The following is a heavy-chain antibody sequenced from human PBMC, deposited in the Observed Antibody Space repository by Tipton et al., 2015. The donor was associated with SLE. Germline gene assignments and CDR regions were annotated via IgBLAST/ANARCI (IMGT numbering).Heavy chain of an antibody. D-gene: IGHD3-3*01. CDR2: IYHSGST. CDR1: GYSISSGYY. V-gene: IGHV4-38-2*01. J-gene: IGHJ4*02. Sequence: LRLSCAVSGYSISSGYYWGWIRQPPGKGLEWIGSIYHSGSTYYNPSLKSRVTISVDTSKNQFSLKLSSVTAADTAVYYCARGRGFWSGPLDYWGQGTLVTVSS. CDR3: ARGRGFWSGPLDY.